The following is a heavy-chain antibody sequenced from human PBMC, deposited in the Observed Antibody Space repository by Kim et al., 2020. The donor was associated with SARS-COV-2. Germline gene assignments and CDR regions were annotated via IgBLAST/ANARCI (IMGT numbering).Heavy chain of an antibody. D-gene: IGHD5-12*01. J-gene: IGHJ4*02. CDR3: ARAREKSFDY. CDR2: K. Sequence: KNCAESVKGRFTIARDNSKNTVDLQMNSLRVEDTAVYYCARAREKSFDYWGQGTLVTVSS. V-gene: IGHV3-33*01.